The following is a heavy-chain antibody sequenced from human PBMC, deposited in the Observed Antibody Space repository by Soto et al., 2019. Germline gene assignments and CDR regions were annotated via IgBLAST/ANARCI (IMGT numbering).Heavy chain of an antibody. V-gene: IGHV3-30-3*01. J-gene: IGHJ4*02. CDR3: ASVYSNPYYFDY. Sequence: GGSLRLSCAASGFTFSSYAMHWVRQAPGKGPEWVAVISYDGSNKYYADSVKGRFTISSDNSKNTLYLQMNSLRAEDTAVYYCASVYSNPYYFDYWGQGTLVTVSS. CDR1: GFTFSSYA. D-gene: IGHD4-4*01. CDR2: ISYDGSNK.